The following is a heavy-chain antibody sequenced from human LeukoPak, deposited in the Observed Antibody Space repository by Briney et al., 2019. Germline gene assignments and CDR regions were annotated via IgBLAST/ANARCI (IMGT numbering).Heavy chain of an antibody. CDR1: GFTFTNYA. V-gene: IGHV3-23*01. D-gene: IGHD5-24*01. CDR2: ISPSGGDT. Sequence: GGSLRLSCAASGFTFTNYAMNWVRQAPGKGLEWVSSISPSGGDTYYADVVKGRFTISKDISKNTLYLQMNILRAEDTAVYYCARRAYNWGAFDLWGQGTMVTVSS. J-gene: IGHJ3*01. CDR3: ARRAYNWGAFDL.